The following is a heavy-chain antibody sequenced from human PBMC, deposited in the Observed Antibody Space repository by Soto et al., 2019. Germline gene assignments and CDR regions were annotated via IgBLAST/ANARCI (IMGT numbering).Heavy chain of an antibody. CDR1: GYIFTAYS. CDR2: VNPSGGST. J-gene: IGHJ1*01. D-gene: IGHD2-15*01. CDR3: AREENCSDGICYSEYFQR. V-gene: IGHV1-46*01. Sequence: QVQLVQSGAEVKKPGASVKVSCKASGYIFTAYSMHWVRQAPGQGLEWMGVVNPSGGSTNYAQKFQGRITMTWDASTSTVYTDLSSLTSEDTSVYYCAREENCSDGICYSEYFQRWGQGTLVTVSS.